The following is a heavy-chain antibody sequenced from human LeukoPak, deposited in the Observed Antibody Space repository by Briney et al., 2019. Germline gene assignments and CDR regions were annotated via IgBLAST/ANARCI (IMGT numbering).Heavy chain of an antibody. CDR3: VRGADTGYSSDS. CDR1: GFTFSRYW. J-gene: IGHJ4*02. Sequence: GGSLRLSCVASGFTFSRYWTHWVRQAPGKGLVWVSRINSAGRSTNYADSVKGQFSISRDNAENTLYLQMNSLRVEDTAVYYCVRGADTGYSSDSWGQGTLVTVSS. D-gene: IGHD3-9*01. CDR2: INSAGRST. V-gene: IGHV3-74*01.